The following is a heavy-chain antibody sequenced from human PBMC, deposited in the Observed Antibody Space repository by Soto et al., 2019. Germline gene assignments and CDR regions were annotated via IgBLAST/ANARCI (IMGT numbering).Heavy chain of an antibody. J-gene: IGHJ6*02. CDR3: ARGDREDILVVVGARPGEYGIDI. V-gene: IGHV3-30-3*01. Sequence: QVQLVESGGGVVQPGGSLRLSCAASGFTFRNYAMHWVRQAPGKGLECLAVIAYDGSNAFYRDSVKGRFTISRDNSKNTLYLHINSLRSEDTGVYYWARGDREDILVVVGARPGEYGIDIWGQGTTVTVSS. CDR2: IAYDGSNA. D-gene: IGHD2-15*01. CDR1: GFTFRNYA.